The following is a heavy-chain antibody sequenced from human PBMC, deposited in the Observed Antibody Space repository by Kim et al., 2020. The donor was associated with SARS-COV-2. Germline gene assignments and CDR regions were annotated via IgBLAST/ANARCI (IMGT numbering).Heavy chain of an antibody. CDR2: ISAYNGNT. CDR1: GYTFTSYG. Sequence: ASVKVSCKASGYTFTSYGISWVRQAPGQGLEWMGWISAYNGNTNYAQKLQGRVTMTTDTSTSTAYMELRSLRSDDTAVYYCAILELRYFDWPLDYWGQGTLVTVSS. J-gene: IGHJ4*02. V-gene: IGHV1-18*01. D-gene: IGHD3-9*01. CDR3: AILELRYFDWPLDY.